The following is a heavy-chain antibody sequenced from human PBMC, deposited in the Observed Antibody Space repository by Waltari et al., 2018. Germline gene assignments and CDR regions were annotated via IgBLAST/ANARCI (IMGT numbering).Heavy chain of an antibody. V-gene: IGHV1-2*06. CDR1: GYAFTGSY. CDR3: ARGRTMVQGVADY. CDR2: INPNSGGT. Sequence: QVQLVQSGAEVKKPGASVTVSCMASGYAFTGSYMHWLQQAPGQGLEWMGRINPNSGGTNYAQKFQGRVTMTRDTSMSTADMELSRLRSDDTAVYYCARGRTMVQGVADYWGQGNLVTVAS. D-gene: IGHD3-10*01. J-gene: IGHJ4*02.